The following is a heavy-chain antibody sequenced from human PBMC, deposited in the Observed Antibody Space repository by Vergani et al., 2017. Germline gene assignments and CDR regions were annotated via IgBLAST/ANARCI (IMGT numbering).Heavy chain of an antibody. J-gene: IGHJ4*02. V-gene: IGHV4-30-4*01. CDR2: IYYSGST. Sequence: QVQLQESGPGLVKPSRTLSLTCTVSGGSISSDDYYWSWIRQPPGKGLEWIGDIYYSGSTYYNPSLKSRVTISVDTSKNQFSLKLSAVTAADPAVYYCAGTRGGRVVFITLFDYWGQGTLVTVSS. D-gene: IGHD3-22*01. CDR3: AGTRGGRVVFITLFDY. CDR1: GGSISSDDYY.